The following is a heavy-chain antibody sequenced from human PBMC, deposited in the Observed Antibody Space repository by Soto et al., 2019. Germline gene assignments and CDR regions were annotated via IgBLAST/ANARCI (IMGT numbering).Heavy chain of an antibody. CDR2: FDPEDGET. D-gene: IGHD3-22*01. V-gene: IGHV1-24*01. J-gene: IGHJ4*02. CDR1: GYTLTELS. CDR3: ATVPYDSSGYFDY. Sequence: ASVKVSCKVSGYTLTELSMHWVRQAPGKGLEWMGGFDPEDGETIYAQKFRGRVTMTEDTSTDTAYMELSSLRSEDTAVYYCATVPYDSSGYFDYWGQGTLVTVSS.